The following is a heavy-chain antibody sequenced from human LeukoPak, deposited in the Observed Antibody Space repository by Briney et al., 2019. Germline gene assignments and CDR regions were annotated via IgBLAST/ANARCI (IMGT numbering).Heavy chain of an antibody. CDR3: ARQRGYSTFPFDP. CDR1: GYNFTTYW. Sequence: GESLKISCRGSGYNFTTYWIAWVRQVPGKGLEWMGIIYPGDSETRYSPSFQGQVTISADKSISTAYLQWSSLKASDTAMYFCARQRGYSTFPFDPWGQGTLVTVSS. V-gene: IGHV5-51*01. D-gene: IGHD6-13*01. J-gene: IGHJ5*02. CDR2: IYPGDSET.